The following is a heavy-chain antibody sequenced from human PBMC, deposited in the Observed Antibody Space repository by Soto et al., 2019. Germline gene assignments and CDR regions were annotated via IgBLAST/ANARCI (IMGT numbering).Heavy chain of an antibody. D-gene: IGHD3-22*01. Sequence: QVQLVESGGGVVQPGRSLRLSCAASGFTFRSYDMHWVRQAPGKGLEWVAGISYDGSNKYYADSVKGRFTISRDNSKNTLYLQRNRLRDEDTAVYYCAEIGIPDYYDTSGYVYWGQGTLVTVSS. CDR2: ISYDGSNK. V-gene: IGHV3-30*18. CDR3: AEIGIPDYYDTSGYVY. CDR1: GFTFRSYD. J-gene: IGHJ4*02.